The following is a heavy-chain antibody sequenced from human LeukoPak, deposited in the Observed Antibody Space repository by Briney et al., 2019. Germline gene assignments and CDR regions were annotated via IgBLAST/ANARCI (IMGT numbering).Heavy chain of an antibody. V-gene: IGHV4-61*01. CDR1: GGSISSGSYY. D-gene: IGHD3-22*01. CDR3: AREDLYDSSGYYYFDY. Sequence: PSETLSLTCTVSGGSISSGSYYWSWIRQPPGKGLEWIGYIYYSGSTNYNPSLKSRVTISVDTSKNQFSLKLSSVTAADTAVYYCAREDLYDSSGYYYFDYWGQGTLVTVSS. J-gene: IGHJ4*02. CDR2: IYYSGST.